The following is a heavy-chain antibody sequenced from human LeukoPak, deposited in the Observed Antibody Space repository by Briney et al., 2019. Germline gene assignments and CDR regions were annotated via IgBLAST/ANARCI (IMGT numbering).Heavy chain of an antibody. CDR1: GYTFTSYD. Sequence: ASVKVSCKASGYTFTSYDINWLRQATGQGPEWMGWMNPNSGATGYAQKFQGRVTMTRSTSLNTAYMELRSLRSDDTAVYYCARPVAGTLDFQHWGQGTLVTVSS. CDR2: MNPNSGAT. J-gene: IGHJ1*01. D-gene: IGHD6-19*01. CDR3: ARPVAGTLDFQH. V-gene: IGHV1-8*01.